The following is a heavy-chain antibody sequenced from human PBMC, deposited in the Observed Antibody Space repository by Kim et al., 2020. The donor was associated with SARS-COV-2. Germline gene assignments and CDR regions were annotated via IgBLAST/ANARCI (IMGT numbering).Heavy chain of an antibody. CDR3: ARVPNFYDNTPVDY. D-gene: IGHD3-22*01. V-gene: IGHV3-74*01. Sequence: ADSVKGRFTISRDNAKNTLYLQMNSLRAEDTAVYYCARVPNFYDNTPVDYWGQGTLVTVSS. J-gene: IGHJ4*02.